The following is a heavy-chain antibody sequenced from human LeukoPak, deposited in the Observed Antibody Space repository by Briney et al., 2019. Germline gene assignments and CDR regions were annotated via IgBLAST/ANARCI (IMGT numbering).Heavy chain of an antibody. CDR2: ISSSSSYT. CDR3: ARDHRPYSSSPRWFDP. Sequence: GGSLRLSRAASGFTFSDYYMSWIRQAPGKGLEWVSYISSSSSYTNYADSVKGRFTISRDNAKNSLYLQMNSLRAEDTAVYYCARDHRPYSSSPRWFDPWGQGTLVTVSS. D-gene: IGHD6-13*01. V-gene: IGHV3-11*06. CDR1: GFTFSDYY. J-gene: IGHJ5*02.